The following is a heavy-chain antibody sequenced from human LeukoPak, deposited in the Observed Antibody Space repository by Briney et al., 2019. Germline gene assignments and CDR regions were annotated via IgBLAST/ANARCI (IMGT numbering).Heavy chain of an antibody. Sequence: GGSLRLSCAASGFTFGNYAMTWVRQAPGKGLECVSSISGSGGSTYYADAVKGRFTISRDNSKKTLYLQMNSLRAEDTAVYYCAGPSLPLTSFYWYFDLWGRGTLVTVSS. D-gene: IGHD4/OR15-4a*01. CDR2: ISGSGGST. CDR1: GFTFGNYA. J-gene: IGHJ2*01. V-gene: IGHV3-23*01. CDR3: AGPSLPLTSFYWYFDL.